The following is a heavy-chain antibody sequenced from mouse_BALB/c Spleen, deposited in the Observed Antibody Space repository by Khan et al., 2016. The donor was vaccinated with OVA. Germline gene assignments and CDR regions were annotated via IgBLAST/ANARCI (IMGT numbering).Heavy chain of an antibody. D-gene: IGHD2-14*01. Sequence: VQLQESGAELARPGASVKLSCKASGYTFTTYWMQWVKQRPGQGLEWIGTIYPGDGDTSYAQKFKGKATLTADKSSSTAYMQLSSLTSEDSAVYYCASYRYDYFDYWGQGTTLTVSA. CDR1: GYTFTTYW. V-gene: IGHV1-87*01. J-gene: IGHJ2*01. CDR3: ASYRYDYFDY. CDR2: IYPGDGDT.